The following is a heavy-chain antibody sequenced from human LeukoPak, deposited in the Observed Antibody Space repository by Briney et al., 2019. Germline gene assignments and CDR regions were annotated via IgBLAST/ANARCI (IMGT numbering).Heavy chain of an antibody. D-gene: IGHD1-26*01. V-gene: IGHV3-30*18. J-gene: IGHJ4*02. CDR1: GFNFKSYA. Sequence: GGSLRLSCAASGFNFKSYAIHWVRQAPGKGLEWVAVISYDGSNEYYADSVKGRFTISRDNSKDTLFLQMNSLRPDDTAVYYCAKDTDGRIYVRVWYFDYWGQGTLVTVSS. CDR3: AKDTDGRIYVRVWYFDY. CDR2: ISYDGSNE.